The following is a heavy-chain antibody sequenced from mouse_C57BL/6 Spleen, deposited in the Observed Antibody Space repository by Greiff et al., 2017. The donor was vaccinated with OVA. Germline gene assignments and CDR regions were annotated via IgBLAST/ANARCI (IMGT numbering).Heavy chain of an antibody. D-gene: IGHD3-2*02. CDR1: GYTFTDYA. J-gene: IGHJ2*01. V-gene: IGHV1-15*01. CDR2: IDPGTGGT. CDR3: TRREGGSGCFDY. Sequence: QVQLQQSGAELVRPGASVTLSCKASGYTFTDYAMHWVKQTPVHGLDWIGAIDPGTGGTAYNQKFKGKAILTADKSSSTAYMELRSLTSEDSAVDYCTRREGGSGCFDYWGQGTTLTVSS.